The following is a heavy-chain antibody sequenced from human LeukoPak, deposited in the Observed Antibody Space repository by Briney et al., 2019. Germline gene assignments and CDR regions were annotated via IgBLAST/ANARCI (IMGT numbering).Heavy chain of an antibody. CDR3: ARDRRSGAIFDY. CDR2: IYTSGST. Sequence: TASETLSLTCTVSGGSISSYYWNWIRQPAGKGLEWIGRIYTSGSTNYNPSLKSRVTMSVDTSKNQFSLKLSSVTAADTAVYYCARDRRSGAIFDYWGQGTLVTVSS. D-gene: IGHD2-2*02. CDR1: GGSISSYY. V-gene: IGHV4-4*07. J-gene: IGHJ4*02.